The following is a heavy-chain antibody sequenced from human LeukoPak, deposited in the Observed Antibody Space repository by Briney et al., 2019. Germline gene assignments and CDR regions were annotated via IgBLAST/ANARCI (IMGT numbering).Heavy chain of an antibody. CDR3: ARAVSSTAGGFDY. Sequence: PSETLSLTCAVSGGSISSSNWWSWVRQPPGKGLEWIGEIYHSGSTNYNPSLKSRVTISVDKSKNQFSLKLSSVTAADTAVYYCARAVSSTAGGFDYWGQGTLVTVSS. CDR2: IYHSGST. D-gene: IGHD4-17*01. V-gene: IGHV4-4*02. CDR1: GGSISSSNW. J-gene: IGHJ4*02.